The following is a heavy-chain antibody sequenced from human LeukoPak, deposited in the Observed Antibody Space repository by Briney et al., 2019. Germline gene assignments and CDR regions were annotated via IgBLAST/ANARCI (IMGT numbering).Heavy chain of an antibody. Sequence: GASVKVSCKTSGYTFSDYYIHWIRQAPGQGLEWVGWINPNSGDTDYAQKFQGRVTMTTDTSTSTAYMELRSLRSDDTAVYYCARDQRFLEWLPPYYYYYMDVWGKGTTVTVSS. D-gene: IGHD3-3*01. CDR1: GYTFSDYY. CDR3: ARDQRFLEWLPPYYYYYMDV. J-gene: IGHJ6*03. CDR2: INPNSGDT. V-gene: IGHV1-2*02.